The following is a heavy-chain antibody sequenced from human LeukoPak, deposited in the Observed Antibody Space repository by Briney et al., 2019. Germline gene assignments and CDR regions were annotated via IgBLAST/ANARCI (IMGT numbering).Heavy chain of an antibody. J-gene: IGHJ6*02. CDR1: RFTLRYYQ. CDR3: VRDGNRGYDMDV. CDR2: INVVNGAI. D-gene: IGHD3-10*01. V-gene: IGHV3-48*01. Sequence: GGSLGLSCATSRFTLRYYQMNWVRQAPGKGLEWVSYINVVNGAIYYADSVKGRFTISGDIATNSVYLQMNSLRAEDTALYYCVRDGNRGYDMDVWGQGTAVTVSS.